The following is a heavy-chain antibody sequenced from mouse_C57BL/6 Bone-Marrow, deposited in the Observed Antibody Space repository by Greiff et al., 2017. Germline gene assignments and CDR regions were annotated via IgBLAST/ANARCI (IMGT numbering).Heavy chain of an antibody. D-gene: IGHD1-1*01. CDR2: ISSGSSTI. CDR1: GFTFSDYG. CDR3: ARCYYGSSYRWYFDV. Sequence: EVKVVESGGGLVKPGGSLKLSCAASGFTFSDYGMHWVRQAPEKGLEWVAYISSGSSTIYYADTVKGRFTISRDNAKNTLFLQMTSLRSEDTAMYYCARCYYGSSYRWYFDVWGTGTTVTVSS. V-gene: IGHV5-17*01. J-gene: IGHJ1*03.